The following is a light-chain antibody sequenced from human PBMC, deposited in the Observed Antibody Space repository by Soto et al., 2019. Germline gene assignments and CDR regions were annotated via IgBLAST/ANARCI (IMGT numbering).Light chain of an antibody. Sequence: QPVLTQSPSASASLGASVKLTCTLSSGHSSYAIAWHQQQPEKGPRYLMNVNSDGSHSKGDGIPDRFSGSSSGAERYLTSSSLQSEDEADYYCQTWGTGIVVFGGGTKVTVL. CDR1: SGHSSYA. J-gene: IGLJ2*01. V-gene: IGLV4-69*01. CDR3: QTWGTGIVV. CDR2: VNSDGSH.